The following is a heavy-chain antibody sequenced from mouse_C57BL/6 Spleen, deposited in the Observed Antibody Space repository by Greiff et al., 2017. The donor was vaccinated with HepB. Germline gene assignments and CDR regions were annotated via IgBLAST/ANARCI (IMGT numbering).Heavy chain of an antibody. J-gene: IGHJ2*01. D-gene: IGHD2-1*01. CDR2: ISSGGDYI. V-gene: IGHV5-9-1*02. CDR3: TREGIYGNYFDY. CDR1: GFTFSSYA. Sequence: EVQVVESGEGLVKPGGSLKLSCAASGFTFSSYAMSWVRQTPEKRLEWVAYISSGGDYIYYADTVKGRFTISRDNARNTLYLQMSSLKSEDTAMYYCTREGIYGNYFDYWGQGTTLTVSS.